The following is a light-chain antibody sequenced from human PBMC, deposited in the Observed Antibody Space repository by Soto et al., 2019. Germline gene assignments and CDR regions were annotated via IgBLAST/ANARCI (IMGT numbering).Light chain of an antibody. J-gene: IGLJ1*01. CDR2: VNSDGSH. CDR1: RGHSSYA. V-gene: IGLV4-69*01. Sequence: QSVLTQSPSASASLGASVKLTCTLSRGHSSYAIAWHQQQPEKGPRYLMKVNSDGSHSKGDGTPDRFSGSSSGAERYLPISSLQSEDEADYYCQTGGTGIQRVFGTGTKLNVL. CDR3: QTGGTGIQRV.